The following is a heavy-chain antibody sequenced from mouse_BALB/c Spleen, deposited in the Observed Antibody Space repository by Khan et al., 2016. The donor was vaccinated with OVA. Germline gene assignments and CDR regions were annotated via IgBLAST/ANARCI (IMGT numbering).Heavy chain of an antibody. V-gene: IGHV5-17*02. CDR3: ATSYFYGYYFDY. CDR2: ISGDSNTI. J-gene: IGHJ2*01. D-gene: IGHD1-1*01. CDR1: GFTFNNYG. Sequence: EVKLMESGGGLVQPGGSRKLSCAASGFTFNNYGMHWVRQAPEKGLEWVAYISGDSNTIYYVDSVKGRFTISRDNPKNTLFLQMTILMSEDTAMYYCATSYFYGYYFDYWGPGTTLTVS.